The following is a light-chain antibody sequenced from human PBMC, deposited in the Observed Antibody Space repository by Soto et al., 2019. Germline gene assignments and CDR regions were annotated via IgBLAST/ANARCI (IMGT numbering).Light chain of an antibody. J-gene: IGLJ1*01. V-gene: IGLV2-23*01. CDR2: EGD. CDR1: SSDVGSYNL. Sequence: QSALTQPASVSGSPGQSITISCTGTSSDVGSYNLVSWYQQHPGKAPKLMIYEGDKRTSGVSNRFSASKSGNTASLTISGLHTEDEADYYCCSYAASRTYVFGTGTKVTVL. CDR3: CSYAASRTYV.